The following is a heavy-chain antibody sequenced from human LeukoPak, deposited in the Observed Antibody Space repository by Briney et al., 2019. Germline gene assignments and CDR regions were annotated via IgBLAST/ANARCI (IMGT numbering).Heavy chain of an antibody. Sequence: SETLSLTCTVSAGSISSSSYYWGWIRQPPGKGLEWIGSIYYSGSTHYNPSLKSRVTISLDTSRNQFSLKLNSVTAADTAMYYCARDSKSTADAFDIWGQGTMVTVSS. CDR3: ARDSKSTADAFDI. CDR1: AGSISSSSYY. J-gene: IGHJ3*02. CDR2: IYYSGST. D-gene: IGHD5/OR15-5a*01. V-gene: IGHV4-39*07.